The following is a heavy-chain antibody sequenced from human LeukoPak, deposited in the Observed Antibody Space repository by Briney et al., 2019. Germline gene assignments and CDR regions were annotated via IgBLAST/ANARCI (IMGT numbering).Heavy chain of an antibody. CDR3: VRHKLGWWFDP. V-gene: IGHV4-59*08. CDR1: GGSISSYY. J-gene: IGHJ5*02. D-gene: IGHD2-15*01. Sequence: SETLSLTCTVSGGSISSYYWSWIRQPPGKGLEWIGYIYYSGSTNYNPPLKSRVTISVDTSKNQFSLKLSSVTAADTAVYYCVRHKLGWWFDPWGQGTLVTVSS. CDR2: IYYSGST.